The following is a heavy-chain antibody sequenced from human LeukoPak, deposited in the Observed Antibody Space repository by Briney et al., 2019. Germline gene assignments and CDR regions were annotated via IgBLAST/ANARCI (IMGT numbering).Heavy chain of an antibody. V-gene: IGHV3-48*01. CDR2: ISGGSDII. D-gene: IGHD3-10*01. CDR1: GFSFSRHA. CDR3: ARYGSGRNYIDPFDF. Sequence: GGSLRLSCAASGFSFSRHAMNWVRQAPGKGLEWISHISGGSDIIEYADSVRGRFTIFRDNGRGSLYLQMNSLRVEDTAVYYCARYGSGRNYIDPFDFWGQGTLVAVSS. J-gene: IGHJ4*02.